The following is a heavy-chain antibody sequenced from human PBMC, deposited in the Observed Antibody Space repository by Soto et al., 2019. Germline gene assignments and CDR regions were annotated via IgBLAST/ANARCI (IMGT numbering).Heavy chain of an antibody. CDR2: INHSGST. J-gene: IGHJ6*02. Sequence: SETLSLTCAVYGGSFSGYYWSWIRQPPGKGLEWIGEINHSGSTNYNPSLKSRVTISVDTPKNQFSLKLSSVTAADTAVYYCARGHNYDILTGYYYYGMDVWGQGTTVTVSS. CDR1: GGSFSGYY. V-gene: IGHV4-34*01. CDR3: ARGHNYDILTGYYYYGMDV. D-gene: IGHD3-9*01.